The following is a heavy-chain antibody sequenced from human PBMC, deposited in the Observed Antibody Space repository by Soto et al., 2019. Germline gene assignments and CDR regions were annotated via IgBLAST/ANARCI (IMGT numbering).Heavy chain of an antibody. D-gene: IGHD3-16*01. V-gene: IGHV1-69*13. J-gene: IGHJ6*02. CDR3: ASLGAAPGRVLFLWEYYYYGMDV. CDR2: IIPIFGTA. CDR1: GGTFSSYA. Sequence: SVKVSCKASGGTFSSYAISWVRQAPGQGLEWMGGIIPIFGTANYAQKFQGRVTITADESTSTAYMELSSLRSEDTAVYYCASLGAAPGRVLFLWEYYYYGMDVWGQGTTVTVSS.